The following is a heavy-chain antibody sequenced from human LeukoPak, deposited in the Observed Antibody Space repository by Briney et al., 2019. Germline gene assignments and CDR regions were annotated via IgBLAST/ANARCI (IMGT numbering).Heavy chain of an antibody. CDR3: ARQYYDFWSGYYYYYYMDV. CDR2: INPNSGGT. D-gene: IGHD3-3*01. J-gene: IGHJ6*03. CDR1: GYTFTGYY. V-gene: IGHV1-2*02. Sequence: ASVKVSCKASGYTFTGYYMHWVRQAPGQGLEWMGWINPNSGGTNYAQKFQGSVTMTRDTSISTAYMELSRLRSDDTAVYYCARQYYDFWSGYYYYYYMDVWGKGTTVTVSS.